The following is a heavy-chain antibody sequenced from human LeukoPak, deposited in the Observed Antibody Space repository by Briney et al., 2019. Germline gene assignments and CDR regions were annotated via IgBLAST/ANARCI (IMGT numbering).Heavy chain of an antibody. Sequence: PGGSLRLSCAASGFTFSSYAMSWVRQAPGKGLEWVSAISAGGGSTYYGDSVKGRFTISRDNSKSTLYLQMNSLRAEDTAIYYCAKESANWGYNWFDPWGQGTLVTVSS. CDR3: AKESANWGYNWFDP. V-gene: IGHV3-23*01. CDR2: ISAGGGST. J-gene: IGHJ5*02. D-gene: IGHD7-27*01. CDR1: GFTFSSYA.